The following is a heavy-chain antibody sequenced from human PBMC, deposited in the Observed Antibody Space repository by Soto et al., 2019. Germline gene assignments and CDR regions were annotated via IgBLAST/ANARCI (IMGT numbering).Heavy chain of an antibody. V-gene: IGHV1-69*02. CDR1: GGTFSSYT. Sequence: ASVKVSCKASGGTFSSYTISWVRQAPGQGLEWMGRIIPILGIANYARKFQGRVTITADKSTSTAYMELSSLRSEDTAVYYCARRSQYSGYDDDAFDIWGQGTMVTVSS. J-gene: IGHJ3*02. CDR2: IIPILGIA. D-gene: IGHD5-12*01. CDR3: ARRSQYSGYDDDAFDI.